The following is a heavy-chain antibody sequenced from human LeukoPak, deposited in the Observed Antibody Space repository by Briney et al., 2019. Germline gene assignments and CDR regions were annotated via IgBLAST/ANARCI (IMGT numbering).Heavy chain of an antibody. CDR1: GFTFSSYG. J-gene: IGHJ4*02. CDR3: ARDGAGDYLNFAY. D-gene: IGHD4-17*01. Sequence: GGSLRLSCAASGFTFSSYGMHWVRQAPGKGLEWVAFIRYDGSNKYYADSVKGRFTISRDNSKNTLYLQMNSLRAEDTAVYYCARDGAGDYLNFAYWGQGTLVTVSS. CDR2: IRYDGSNK. V-gene: IGHV3-30*02.